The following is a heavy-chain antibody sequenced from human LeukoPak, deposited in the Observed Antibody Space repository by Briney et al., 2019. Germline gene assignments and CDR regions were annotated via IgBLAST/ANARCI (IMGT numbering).Heavy chain of an antibody. J-gene: IGHJ4*02. D-gene: IGHD6-19*01. Sequence: SETLSLTCTVSGGSISSSSYYWGWIRQPPGKGLEWIGSIYYSGSTYYNPSLKSRVTISVDTSKNQFSLKLSSVTAADTAVYYCARGGQGRIAVADGGFDYWGQGTLVTVSS. CDR3: ARGGQGRIAVADGGFDY. CDR2: IYYSGST. CDR1: GGSISSSSYY. V-gene: IGHV4-39*07.